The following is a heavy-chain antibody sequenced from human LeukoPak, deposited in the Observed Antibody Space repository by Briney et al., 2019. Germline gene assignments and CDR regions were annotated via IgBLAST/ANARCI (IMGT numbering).Heavy chain of an antibody. J-gene: IGHJ4*02. D-gene: IGHD3-22*01. V-gene: IGHV3-30*02. CDR3: AKDGDDSIDY. Sequence: GGSLRLSCAASGFTLICCGMHGVRQAPGKGLEWVAFIRYDGSTKYYTDSVKGRFTISRDNSRDTLYLQMNSLRAEDTAVYYCAKDGDDSIDYWGQGTLVTVSS. CDR1: GFTLICCG. CDR2: IRYDGSTK.